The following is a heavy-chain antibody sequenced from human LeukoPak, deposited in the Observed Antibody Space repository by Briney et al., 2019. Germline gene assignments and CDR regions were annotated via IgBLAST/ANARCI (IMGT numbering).Heavy chain of an antibody. D-gene: IGHD4-17*01. CDR1: GFTVSSNY. J-gene: IGHJ4*02. CDR3: AKDVYGDYLDY. CDR2: IYSGGST. Sequence: GGSLRLSGAASGFTVSSNYMSWVRQAPGKGLEWVSVIYSGGSTYYADSVKGRFTISRDNSKNTLYLQMNSLRAEDTAVYYCAKDVYGDYLDYWGQGTLVTVSS. V-gene: IGHV3-66*01.